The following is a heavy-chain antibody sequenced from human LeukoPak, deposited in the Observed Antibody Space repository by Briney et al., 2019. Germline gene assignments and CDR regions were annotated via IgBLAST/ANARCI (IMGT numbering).Heavy chain of an antibody. CDR1: GGSFSGSY. J-gene: IGHJ4*02. Sequence: SETLSLTCAVYGGSFSGSYWSWIRQPPGKGLECIGEINHSGSTTYNPSLKSRVTISVDTSKNQFSPKLSSVTAADTAVYYCARIAVAGRGSYDYWGQGTLVTVSS. CDR3: ARIAVAGRGSYDY. D-gene: IGHD6-19*01. V-gene: IGHV4-34*01. CDR2: INHSGST.